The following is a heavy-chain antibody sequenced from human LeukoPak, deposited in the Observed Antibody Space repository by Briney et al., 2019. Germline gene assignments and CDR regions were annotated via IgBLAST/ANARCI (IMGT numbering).Heavy chain of an antibody. CDR1: GFTFSNYG. V-gene: IGHV3-30*02. J-gene: IGHJ4*02. Sequence: GGSLRLSCAASGFTFSNYGMHLVRQAPGKGLEWVAFIRYDGSNKYYADSVKGRFTISRDNSKNTLSLQMNSLRPEDTAVYYCAKVTPYTGNYYYFDNWGQGTLVTVSS. D-gene: IGHD1-26*01. CDR2: IRYDGSNK. CDR3: AKVTPYTGNYYYFDN.